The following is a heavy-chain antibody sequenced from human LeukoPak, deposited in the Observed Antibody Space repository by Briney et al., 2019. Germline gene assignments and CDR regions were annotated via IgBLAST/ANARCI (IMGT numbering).Heavy chain of an antibody. CDR1: GASISSSY. CDR3: ANGGGYSYGPHQYYFDY. CDR2: ISGSGGST. Sequence: ETLSLTCAVSGASISSSYWWSWVRQPPGKGLEWVSAISGSGGSTYYADSVKGRFTISRDNSKNTLYLQMNSLRAEDTAVYYCANGGGYSYGPHQYYFDYWGQGTLVTVSS. D-gene: IGHD5-18*01. V-gene: IGHV3-23*01. J-gene: IGHJ4*02.